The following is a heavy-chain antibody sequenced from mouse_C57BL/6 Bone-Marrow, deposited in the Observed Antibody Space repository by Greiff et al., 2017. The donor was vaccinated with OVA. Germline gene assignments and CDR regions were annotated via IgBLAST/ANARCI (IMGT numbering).Heavy chain of an antibody. CDR2: ISSGGSYT. Sequence: EVNLVESGGDLVKPGGSLKLSCAASGFTFSSYGMSWVRQTPDKRLEWVATISSGGSYTYYPDSVKGRFTISRDNAKNTLYLQMSSLKSEDTAMYYCASLITTVVATPNWYFDVWGTGTTVTVSS. V-gene: IGHV5-6*01. CDR3: ASLITTVVATPNWYFDV. J-gene: IGHJ1*03. D-gene: IGHD1-1*01. CDR1: GFTFSSYG.